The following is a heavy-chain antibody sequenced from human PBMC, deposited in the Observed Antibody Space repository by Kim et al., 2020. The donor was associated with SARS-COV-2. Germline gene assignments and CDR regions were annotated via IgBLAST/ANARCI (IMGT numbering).Heavy chain of an antibody. CDR1: GYTVTDYY. Sequence: ASVKVSCKASGYTVTDYYIHWIRQAPGQGLEWMGWINPDSGGTNYAQKFQGRVTMARDMSINTAYIQLNSLGSDDTAIYYCARGGPSSAWGVDYWGQGTLVTVSS. V-gene: IGHV1-2*02. D-gene: IGHD6-6*01. J-gene: IGHJ4*02. CDR2: INPDSGGT. CDR3: ARGGPSSAWGVDY.